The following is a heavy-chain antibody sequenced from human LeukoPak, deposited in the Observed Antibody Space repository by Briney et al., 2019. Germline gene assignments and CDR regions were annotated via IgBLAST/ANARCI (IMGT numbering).Heavy chain of an antibody. CDR1: EFTFSNYD. J-gene: IGHJ3*02. D-gene: IGHD3-3*01. CDR3: ARDPQKFFTGAFDI. CDR2: IGTVGDT. V-gene: IGHV3-13*03. Sequence: GGSLRLSCTACEFTFSNYDMHWVRQPTGKGLEWVSPIGTVGDTYYPGSVKGQFTISRENAKNSLYLQMNSLRAEDTAVYYCARDPQKFFTGAFDIWGQGTMVTVSS.